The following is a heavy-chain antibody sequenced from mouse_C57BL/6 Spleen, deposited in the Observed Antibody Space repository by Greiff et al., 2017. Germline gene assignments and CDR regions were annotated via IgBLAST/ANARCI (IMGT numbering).Heavy chain of an antibody. CDR3: ARGDYDRRVFDD. D-gene: IGHD2-4*01. J-gene: IGHJ2*01. Sequence: VQLQQPGTELVKPGASVKLSCKASGYTFTSYWMHWVKQRPGQGLEWIGNINPSNGGTNYNEKFKSRATLTVDKSSSTAYMQISRLPSEDSAVYDRARGDYDRRVFDDWGQGTTLTVSS. CDR1: GYTFTSYW. V-gene: IGHV1-53*01. CDR2: INPSNGGT.